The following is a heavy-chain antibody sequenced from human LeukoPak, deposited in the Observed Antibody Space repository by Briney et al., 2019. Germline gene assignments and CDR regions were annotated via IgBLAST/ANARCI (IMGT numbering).Heavy chain of an antibody. V-gene: IGHV1-2*02. J-gene: IGHJ5*02. D-gene: IGHD3-3*01. CDR3: AREGAFWSGYVNWFDP. Sequence: ASVKVSCKASGYTFTCYYMHWVRQAPGQGLEWMGWINPNSGGTNYAQKFQGRVTMTRDTSISTAYMELSRLRSDDTAVYYCAREGAFWSGYVNWFDPWGQGTLVTVSS. CDR1: GYTFTCYY. CDR2: INPNSGGT.